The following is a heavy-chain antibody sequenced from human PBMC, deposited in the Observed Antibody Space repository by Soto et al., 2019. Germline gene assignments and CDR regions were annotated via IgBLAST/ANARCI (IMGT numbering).Heavy chain of an antibody. CDR3: ARDSVAVGGFGELLRLGFDY. CDR2: IKQDGSEK. D-gene: IGHD3-10*01. V-gene: IGHV3-7*01. J-gene: IGHJ4*02. CDR1: GFTFSSYW. Sequence: EVQLVESGGGLVQPGGSLRLSCAASGFTFSSYWMSWVRQAPGKGLEWVANIKQDGSEKYYVDSVKGRFTISRDNAKNSLYLEMNSLRAEDTAVYYCARDSVAVGGFGELLRLGFDYWGQGTLVTVSS.